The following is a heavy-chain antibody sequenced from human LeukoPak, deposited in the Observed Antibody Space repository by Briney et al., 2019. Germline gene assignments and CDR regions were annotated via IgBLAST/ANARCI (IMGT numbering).Heavy chain of an antibody. Sequence: SVKVSCKASGGTFSSYAISWVRQAPGQGLEWMGRIIPILGIANYAQKFQGRVTITADKSTSTAYMELSSLRSEDTAVYYCATVDLPNASWYNWFDPWGQGTLVTVSS. D-gene: IGHD1-1*01. CDR3: ATVDLPNASWYNWFDP. CDR1: GGTFSSYA. CDR2: IIPILGIA. J-gene: IGHJ5*02. V-gene: IGHV1-69*04.